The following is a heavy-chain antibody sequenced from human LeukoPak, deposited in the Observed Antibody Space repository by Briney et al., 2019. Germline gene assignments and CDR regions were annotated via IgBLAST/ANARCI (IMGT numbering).Heavy chain of an antibody. J-gene: IGHJ4*02. D-gene: IGHD3-22*01. CDR3: ARDRYYSDSSGYLGNY. CDR2: ISYDGSNK. Sequence: GGSLRLSCAASGFTFSSYAMHWVRQAPGKGLEWVAVISYDGSNKYYADSVKGRFTISRDNSKNTLYLQMNSLRAEDTAVYYCARDRYYSDSSGYLGNYWGQGSLVTVSS. CDR1: GFTFSSYA. V-gene: IGHV3-30*04.